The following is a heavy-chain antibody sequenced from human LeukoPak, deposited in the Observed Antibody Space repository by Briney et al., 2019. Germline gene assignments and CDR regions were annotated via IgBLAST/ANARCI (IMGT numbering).Heavy chain of an antibody. D-gene: IGHD7-27*01. J-gene: IGHJ4*02. V-gene: IGHV1-46*01. CDR3: ARGPHWDPHFDY. CDR1: GYTFTSYY. CDR2: INPSGGST. Sequence: ASVKVSCKASGYTFTSYYMHWVRQAPGQGLEWMGIINPSGGSTSYAQKFQGRVTMTRDVSTSTAYMELSRLRSDDTAVYYCARGPHWDPHFDYWGQGTLVTVSS.